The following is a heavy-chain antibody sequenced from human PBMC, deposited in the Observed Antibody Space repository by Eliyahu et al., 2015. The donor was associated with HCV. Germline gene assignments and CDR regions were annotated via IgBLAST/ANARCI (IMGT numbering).Heavy chain of an antibody. J-gene: IGHJ5*02. D-gene: IGHD4-17*01. CDR3: ARMQIFGDYYKTGFDP. CDR1: GFSLSTTGRC. CDR2: IDWDDNK. V-gene: IGHV2-70*01. Sequence: QVTLRESGPALVKPTQTLTLTCTFSGFSLSTTGRCVSWIRQPPGKALEWLALIDWDDNKYYSTSLKTRLTISRDTSKNQVVLTMTNMDPVDTATYYCARMQIFGDYYKTGFDPWGQGTLVTVSS.